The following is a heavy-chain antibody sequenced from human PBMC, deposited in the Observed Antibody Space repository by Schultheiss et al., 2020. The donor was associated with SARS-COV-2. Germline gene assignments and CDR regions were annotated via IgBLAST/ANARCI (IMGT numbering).Heavy chain of an antibody. Sequence: SETLSLTCTVSGGSISSYYWSWIRQPPGKGLEWIGSIYYSGSTNYNPSLKSRVTISVDTSKNQFSLKLSSVTAADTAVYYCARDYDFWSGGDAFDIWGQGTMVTVSS. CDR3: ARDYDFWSGGDAFDI. CDR2: IYYSGST. CDR1: GGSISSYY. D-gene: IGHD3-3*01. J-gene: IGHJ3*02. V-gene: IGHV4-59*01.